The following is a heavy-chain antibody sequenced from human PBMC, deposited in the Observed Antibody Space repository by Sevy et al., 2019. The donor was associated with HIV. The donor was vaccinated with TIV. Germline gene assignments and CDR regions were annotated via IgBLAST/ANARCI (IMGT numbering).Heavy chain of an antibody. CDR1: GGSMRSYY. Sequence: SETLSLTCNVSGGSMRSYYWSWIRQPPGKRLEWIGYIFYTGITNYNPSLKSRVNISIDMSKNQFSLNLPSVTAADTAVYYCARHFLSYDFWSGYSTNNYFDTWGQGTLVTVSS. CDR3: ARHFLSYDFWSGYSTNNYFDT. CDR2: IFYTGIT. J-gene: IGHJ5*02. V-gene: IGHV4-59*01. D-gene: IGHD3-3*01.